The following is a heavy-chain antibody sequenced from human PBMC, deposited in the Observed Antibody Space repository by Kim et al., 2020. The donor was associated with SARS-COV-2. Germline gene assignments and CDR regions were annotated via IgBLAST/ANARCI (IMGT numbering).Heavy chain of an antibody. V-gene: IGHV3-30-3*01. J-gene: IGHJ4*02. Sequence: GGSLRLSCAASGFTFSSYAMHWVRQAPGKGLEWVAVISYDGSNKYYADSVKGRFTISRDNSKNTLYLQMNSLRAEDTAVYYCARDPNSGDMNYFDYWGQGTLVTVSS. CDR1: GFTFSSYA. D-gene: IGHD7-27*01. CDR3: ARDPNSGDMNYFDY. CDR2: ISYDGSNK.